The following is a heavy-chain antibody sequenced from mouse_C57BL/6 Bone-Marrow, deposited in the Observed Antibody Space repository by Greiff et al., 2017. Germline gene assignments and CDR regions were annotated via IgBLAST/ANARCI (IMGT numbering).Heavy chain of an antibody. Sequence: EVMLVESGGGLVQPGESLKLSCESTEYEFPSHYMPWVRETPEKRLELVAAINSDGGSTYYPDTMERRFIISRDNTKNTLYLQMSSLRSEDTAFYYCARGGVKDDMDYWGQGTSVTVTS. CDR2: INSDGGST. D-gene: IGHD1-3*01. J-gene: IGHJ4*01. V-gene: IGHV5-2*03. CDR3: ARGGVKDDMDY. CDR1: EYEFPSHY.